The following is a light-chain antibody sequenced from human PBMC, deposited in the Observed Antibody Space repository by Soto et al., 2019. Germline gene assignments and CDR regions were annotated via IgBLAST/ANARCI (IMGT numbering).Light chain of an antibody. CDR3: EAWDDSLNGVV. Sequence: QSVLTQTPSASGTPGQRVNISCSGSSSNIGSNNVNWYQQLPGTAPKLLIYSNNQRPSAVPDRFYGSKSGTSASLAISGLQYEDEADYYCEAWDDSLNGVVFGGGTKLTVL. CDR1: SSNIGSNN. CDR2: SNN. V-gene: IGLV1-44*01. J-gene: IGLJ2*01.